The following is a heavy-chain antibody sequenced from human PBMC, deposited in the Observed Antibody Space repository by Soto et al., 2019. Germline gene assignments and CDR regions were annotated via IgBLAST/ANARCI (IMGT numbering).Heavy chain of an antibody. CDR3: ARDHSSSLPLYYFDY. CDR2: IWYDGSNK. V-gene: IGHV3-33*01. J-gene: IGHJ4*02. Sequence: QVQLVESGGGVVQPGRSLRLSCAASGFTFSSYGMHWVRQAPGKGLEWVAVIWYDGSNKYYADSVKGRFTISRDNSKNTLYLQMNSLRAEDTAVYYCARDHSSSLPLYYFDYWGQGTLVTVSS. CDR1: GFTFSSYG. D-gene: IGHD6-13*01.